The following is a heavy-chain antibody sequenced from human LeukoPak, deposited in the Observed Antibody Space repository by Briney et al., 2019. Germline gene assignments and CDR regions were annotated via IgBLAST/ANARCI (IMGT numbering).Heavy chain of an antibody. J-gene: IGHJ4*02. Sequence: GRSLRLPCAASGFTFEDHVMHWVRQAPGKGLEWVSSISWSGDRMGYADAVKGRFTISRDNAKNSLFLQMNSLRVEDTALYYCAKDLGGSATTVWGQGTLVTVSS. CDR1: GFTFEDHV. CDR3: AKDLGGSATTV. CDR2: ISWSGDRM. D-gene: IGHD2-2*01. V-gene: IGHV3-9*01.